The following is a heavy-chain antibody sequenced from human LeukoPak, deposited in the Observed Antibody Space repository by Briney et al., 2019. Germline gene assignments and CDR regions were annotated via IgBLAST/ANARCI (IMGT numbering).Heavy chain of an antibody. CDR2: IYTSGST. J-gene: IGHJ4*02. D-gene: IGHD6-13*01. Sequence: SETLSLTCTVSGGSISSYYWSWIRQPAGKGLEWIGGIYTSGSTNYNPSLKSRVTMSVDTSKNQFPLKLSSVTAADTAVYYCARGLYSSSSTALNYWGQGTLVSVSS. CDR1: GGSISSYY. V-gene: IGHV4-4*07. CDR3: ARGLYSSSSTALNY.